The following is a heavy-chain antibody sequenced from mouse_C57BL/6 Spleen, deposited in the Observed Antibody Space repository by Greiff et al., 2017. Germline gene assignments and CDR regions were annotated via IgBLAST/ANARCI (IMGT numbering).Heavy chain of an antibody. CDR1: GYTFTSYW. V-gene: IGHV1-61*01. Sequence: VQLQQPGAELVRPGSSVKLSCKASGYTFTSYWMDWVKQRPGQGLEWIGNIYPSDSETHYNQKFKDKATLTVDKSSSTAYMQLSRLTSEDSAVYYCARGGTGTFYAMDVWGQGTSVTVSS. J-gene: IGHJ4*01. CDR3: ARGGTGTFYAMDV. D-gene: IGHD4-1*01. CDR2: IYPSDSET.